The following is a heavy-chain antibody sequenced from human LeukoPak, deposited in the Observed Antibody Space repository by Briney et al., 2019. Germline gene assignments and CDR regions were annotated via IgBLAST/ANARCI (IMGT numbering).Heavy chain of an antibody. J-gene: IGHJ3*02. CDR1: GGSISSYY. Sequence: PSETLSLTCTVSGGSISSYYWSWIRQPPGKGLEWIGYIFYSGSTNYNPSLKSRVTISVDTSKNQFSLKLSSVTAADTAVYYCARESADTLTGYKNAFDIWGQGTMVTVSS. D-gene: IGHD3-9*01. V-gene: IGHV4-59*01. CDR2: IFYSGST. CDR3: ARESADTLTGYKNAFDI.